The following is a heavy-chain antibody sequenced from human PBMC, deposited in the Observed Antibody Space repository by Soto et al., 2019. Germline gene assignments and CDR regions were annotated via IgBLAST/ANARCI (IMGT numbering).Heavy chain of an antibody. CDR3: AKETYGSGWTLDS. J-gene: IGHJ4*02. Sequence: DVQLLESGGGVVQSGGSLRLSCSASGFAFRDYSMHWVRQAPGKGPEWVSAISGGGGNTYYAGSVNGRFTISRDNSRNTLYLQMHSLRDDDTALYYCAKETYGSGWTLDSWGQGTRATVSS. CDR2: ISGGGGNT. V-gene: IGHV3-23*01. D-gene: IGHD6-19*01. CDR1: GFAFRDYS.